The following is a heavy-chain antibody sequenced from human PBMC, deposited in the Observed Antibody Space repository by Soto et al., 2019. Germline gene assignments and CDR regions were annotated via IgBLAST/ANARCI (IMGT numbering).Heavy chain of an antibody. D-gene: IGHD2-21*01. CDR1: GFTFSSYS. Sequence: GGSLRLSCAASGFTFSSYSMNWVRQAPGKGLEWVSSISSSSSYIYYAGSVKGRFTISRDNAKNSLYLQMNSLRAEDTAVYYCARALAYCGGDCYSAFDIWGQGTMVTVSS. CDR2: ISSSSSYI. V-gene: IGHV3-21*01. CDR3: ARALAYCGGDCYSAFDI. J-gene: IGHJ3*02.